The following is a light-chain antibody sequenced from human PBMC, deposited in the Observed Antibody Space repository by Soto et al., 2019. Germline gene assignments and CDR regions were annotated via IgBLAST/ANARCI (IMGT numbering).Light chain of an antibody. CDR3: GTWDSSLSVYV. J-gene: IGLJ1*01. CDR2: ENN. CDR1: SSSIGSNY. V-gene: IGLV1-51*01. Sequence: QSVLTQPPSVSAAPGQMGTISCSGSSSSIGSNYASWYQQLPGTAPKLLIYENNKRPSGIADRFSGSKSGTSATLGIAGLQTGDEADYFCGTWDSSLSVYVFGTGTKLTVL.